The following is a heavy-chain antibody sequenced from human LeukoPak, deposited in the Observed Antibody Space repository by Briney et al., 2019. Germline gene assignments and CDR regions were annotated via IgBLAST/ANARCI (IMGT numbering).Heavy chain of an antibody. Sequence: GGSLRLSCAASGFTFTTYSMSWVRQAPGKGLEWVSYISSSGSTTYYADSVKGRFTISRDNAKNSLYLQMNSLRAEDTAVYYCARDPVYLTGFPKPAYYFDYWGQGTLVTVSS. CDR3: ARDPVYLTGFPKPAYYFDY. V-gene: IGHV3-48*04. CDR1: GFTFTTYS. CDR2: ISSSGSTT. J-gene: IGHJ4*02. D-gene: IGHD3-9*01.